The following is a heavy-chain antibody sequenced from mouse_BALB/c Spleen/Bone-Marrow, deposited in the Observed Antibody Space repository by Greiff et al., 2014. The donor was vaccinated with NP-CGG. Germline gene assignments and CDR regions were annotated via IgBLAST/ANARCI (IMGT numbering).Heavy chain of an antibody. CDR1: GFTFSSYA. CDR2: ISSGGSYT. J-gene: IGHJ4*01. CDR3: ASLFRGAMDY. V-gene: IGHV5-9-3*01. Sequence: VQLQQSGGGLVKSGGSLKLSCAASGFTFSSYAMSWVRQTPEKRLEWVATISSGGSYTYYPDSVKGRFTISRDNAKNTLYLQMSSLRSEDTAMYYCASLFRGAMDYWGQGTSVTVSS.